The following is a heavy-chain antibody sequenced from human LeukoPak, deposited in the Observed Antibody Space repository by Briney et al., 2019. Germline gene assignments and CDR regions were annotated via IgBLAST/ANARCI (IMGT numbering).Heavy chain of an antibody. Sequence: PGGSLRLSCAASGFTFSSYAMSWVRQAPGKGLEWVSTINGGGVNTHYADSVGGRFTISRDNSKNTLYLEMNSLRAEDTAVYYCAREGPVAGNFDYWGQGTLVTVSS. CDR3: AREGPVAGNFDY. V-gene: IGHV3-23*01. CDR1: GFTFSSYA. CDR2: INGGGVNT. D-gene: IGHD6-19*01. J-gene: IGHJ4*02.